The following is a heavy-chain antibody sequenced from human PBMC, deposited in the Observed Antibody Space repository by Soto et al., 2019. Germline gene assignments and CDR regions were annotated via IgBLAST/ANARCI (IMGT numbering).Heavy chain of an antibody. CDR2: IWYDGSNK. D-gene: IGHD2-15*01. Sequence: QVQLVESGGGVVQPGRSLRLSCAASGFTFSNYGMHWVRQAPDKGLEWVALIWYDGSNKYYADSVKGRFTISRDNSKNALYLQMNRLRAEDTAVYYCAIEYCSGGTCYYYGMDVWGQGTTVTVSS. V-gene: IGHV3-33*01. CDR3: AIEYCSGGTCYYYGMDV. CDR1: GFTFSNYG. J-gene: IGHJ6*02.